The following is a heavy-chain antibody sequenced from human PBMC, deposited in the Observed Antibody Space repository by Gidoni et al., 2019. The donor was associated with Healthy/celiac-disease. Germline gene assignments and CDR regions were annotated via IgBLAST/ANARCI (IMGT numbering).Heavy chain of an antibody. CDR2: ISGSGGST. J-gene: IGHJ4*02. CDR3: AKALTSKGTHAPVAGQVRFDY. Sequence: EVQLVESGGGLVQPGGSLRLSCAASGFPFSSYALSWVRQAPGKGLEWVSAISGSGGSTYYADSVKGRFTISRDNSKNTLYLQMNSLRAEDTAVYYCAKALTSKGTHAPVAGQVRFDYWGQGTLVTVSS. CDR1: GFPFSSYA. V-gene: IGHV3-23*04. D-gene: IGHD6-19*01.